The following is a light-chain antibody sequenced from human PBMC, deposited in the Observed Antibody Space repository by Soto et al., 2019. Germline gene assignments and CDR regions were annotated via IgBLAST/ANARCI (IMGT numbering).Light chain of an antibody. CDR1: QGISNY. CDR3: QQRSNWPLT. CDR2: DGS. Sequence: EIVLTQSPATLSLSPGERATLSCRTSQGISNYLAWYQQKPGQAPRLLIYDGSNRATGIPVRFSGSGSGTDFTLTISSLESEDFALYYCQQRSNWPLTFGGGTKVDIK. J-gene: IGKJ4*01. V-gene: IGKV3-11*01.